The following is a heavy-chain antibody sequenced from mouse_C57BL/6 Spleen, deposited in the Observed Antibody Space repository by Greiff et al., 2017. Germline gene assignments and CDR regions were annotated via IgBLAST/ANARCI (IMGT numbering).Heavy chain of an antibody. D-gene: IGHD1-3*01. CDR3: ASCGSGTDY. J-gene: IGHJ2*01. CDR2: INPGGGGT. Sequence: VQLQQPGAELVRPGTSVKVSCKASGYAFTNYWIEWVKQRPGQGLEWIGVINPGGGGTNYNEKFKGKATLTADISSSTAYMQLSSLTSVDSAVYVCASCGSGTDYWGQGTTLTVSS. CDR1: GYAFTNYW. V-gene: IGHV1-54*01.